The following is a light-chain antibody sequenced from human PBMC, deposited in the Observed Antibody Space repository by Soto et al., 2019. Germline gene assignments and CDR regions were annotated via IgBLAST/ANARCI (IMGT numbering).Light chain of an antibody. V-gene: IGKV3-20*01. Sequence: EIVLTQSPGTLSLSPGERATLSCRASQSVSSSYLAWYQQKPGQAPRLLIYGASSRATGIPDRFSGSGSETEFTLTISRLEPEDFAVYYCQQYASSPRTFGQGTKVEIK. CDR3: QQYASSPRT. CDR1: QSVSSSY. CDR2: GAS. J-gene: IGKJ1*01.